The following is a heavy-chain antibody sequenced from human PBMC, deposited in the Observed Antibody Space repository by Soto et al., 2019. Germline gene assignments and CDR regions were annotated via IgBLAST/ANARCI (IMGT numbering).Heavy chain of an antibody. CDR1: GYRFGFYG. V-gene: IGHV1-18*04. Sequence: QVQLVQSGAEVKTPGASVTVSCKASGYRFGFYGISWVRQAPGQGLEWLGWISAHSGHTKYHQRRKKNVLMINATPPGTAYVQLRTMTSDDPTVYYYEQNEEGANYPVVWVHQWGHRPLVIVSS. J-gene: IGHJ4*01. D-gene: IGHD1-7*01. CDR3: EQNEEGANYPVVWVHQ. CDR2: ISAHSGHT.